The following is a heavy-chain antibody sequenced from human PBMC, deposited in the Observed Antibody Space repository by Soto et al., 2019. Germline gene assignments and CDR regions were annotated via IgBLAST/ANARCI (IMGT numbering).Heavy chain of an antibody. D-gene: IGHD3-3*01. CDR1: GGSISSYF. V-gene: IGHV4-59*01. J-gene: IGHJ5*02. CDR2: LYYSGST. Sequence: PSETLSLTCTVSGGSISSYFYIWVRQPPGKGLEWIGYLYYSGSTNYNPSLKSRVTISVDTSKNQFSLKLSSVTAADTAVYYCARVPSITSLYNWFDPWGQGTLVTVSS. CDR3: ARVPSITSLYNWFDP.